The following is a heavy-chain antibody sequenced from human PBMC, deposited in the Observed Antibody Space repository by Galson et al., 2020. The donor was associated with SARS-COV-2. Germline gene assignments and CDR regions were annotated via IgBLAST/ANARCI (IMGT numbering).Heavy chain of an antibody. Sequence: ALVKVSCKVSGYTLTELSMHWVRQAPGKGLEWMGGFDPEDGETIYAQKFQGRVTMTEDTSTDTAYMELSSLRSEDTAVYYCATAPAFLVRSNHWFDPWGQGTLVTVSS. CDR3: ATAPAFLVRSNHWFDP. CDR1: GYTLTELS. V-gene: IGHV1-24*01. J-gene: IGHJ5*02. CDR2: FDPEDGET.